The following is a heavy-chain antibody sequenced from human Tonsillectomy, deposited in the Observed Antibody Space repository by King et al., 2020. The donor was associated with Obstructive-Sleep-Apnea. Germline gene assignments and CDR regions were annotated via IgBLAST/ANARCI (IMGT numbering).Heavy chain of an antibody. D-gene: IGHD3-9*01. Sequence: QLVQSGSELKKPGASVTVSCKASGYSFTNYAMNWVRQAPGQGLEWMGWINTNTGIPTYAKGFTGRFVFSLDTSVNTAYLQISSLKATDTAFYYCAGAPTFDLLPDYHPYCYFDFWGRGTLVTVSS. CDR2: INTNTGIP. CDR3: AGAPTFDLLPDYHPYCYFDF. J-gene: IGHJ2*01. CDR1: GYSFTNYA. V-gene: IGHV7-4-1*02.